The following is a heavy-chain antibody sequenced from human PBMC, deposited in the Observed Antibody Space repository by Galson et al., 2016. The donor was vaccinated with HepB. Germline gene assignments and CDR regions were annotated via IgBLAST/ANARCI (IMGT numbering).Heavy chain of an antibody. J-gene: IGHJ3*02. CDR3: AREGGWYIDAFDI. D-gene: IGHD6-19*01. Sequence: SLRLSCAASGFTFGDHAMSWFRQAPGKVLEWVAFIRTQAYGGTTEYAASVKGRFIISRDDSKTIVSLQMNSLKSEDTAVYLCAREGGWYIDAFDIWGRGTVVTVSS. CDR2: IRTQAYGGTT. V-gene: IGHV3-49*03. CDR1: GFTFGDHA.